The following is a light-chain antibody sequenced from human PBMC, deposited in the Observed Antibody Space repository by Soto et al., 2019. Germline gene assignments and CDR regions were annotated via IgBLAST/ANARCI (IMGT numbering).Light chain of an antibody. J-gene: IGKJ4*01. Sequence: EIVLTQSPGTLSLSPGERATLSCRASQSVSSTYLAWYQQKPGQAPSLLIYGASRRATGIPDRFSGSGSGTDFTLTISRLEPEDFAVDYCQQYERSPTTFGGGTKVESK. CDR1: QSVSSTY. V-gene: IGKV3-20*01. CDR3: QQYERSPTT. CDR2: GAS.